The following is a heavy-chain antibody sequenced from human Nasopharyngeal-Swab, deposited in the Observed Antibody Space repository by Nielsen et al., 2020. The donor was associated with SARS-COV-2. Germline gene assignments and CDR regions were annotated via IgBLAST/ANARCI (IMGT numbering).Heavy chain of an antibody. CDR3: ASRGPATDPSTRDLPYSRRTFDL. D-gene: IGHD4-11*01. J-gene: IGHJ2*01. CDR2: LHSDGNT. V-gene: IGHV3-53*01. CDR1: GIAVSSSY. Sequence: GSLRLSCAPSGIAVSSSYMSWVRQAPGKGLEWVSTLHSDGNTYYADSVRGRFSSSRDNSRNTVSLQMSSLRVEDKAVYYCASRGPATDPSTRDLPYSRRTFDLWGRGTLVTVSS.